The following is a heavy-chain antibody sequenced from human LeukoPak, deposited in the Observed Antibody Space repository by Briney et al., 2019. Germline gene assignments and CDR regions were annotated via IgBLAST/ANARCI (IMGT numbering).Heavy chain of an antibody. J-gene: IGHJ6*03. Sequence: GRSLRLSCAASGFTFSTYGMHWVRQAPGKGLEWVAVIWFDGGKKYYADSVKGRFTISRDNSKNTLFLQVNSLRAEDTAVYYCAQSYDSGSGSYYDNFYMDVWGKGTTVTVSS. D-gene: IGHD3-10*01. CDR2: IWFDGGKK. V-gene: IGHV3-33*01. CDR1: GFTFSTYG. CDR3: AQSYDSGSGSYYDNFYMDV.